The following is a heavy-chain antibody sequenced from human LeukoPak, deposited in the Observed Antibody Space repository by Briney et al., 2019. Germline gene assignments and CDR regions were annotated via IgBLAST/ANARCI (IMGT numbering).Heavy chain of an antibody. CDR1: GFTFGDYA. CDR3: FRSNWFDS. V-gene: IGHV3-49*04. Sequence: GRSLRLSCTASGFTFGDYAMSWVRQAPGEGLEWVGFIRRKADGGTTEYAASVKGRFTILRDDSKSIAYLQMNSLKTEDTGVYYCFRSNWFDSWGQGTLVTVSS. J-gene: IGHJ5*01. CDR2: IRRKADGGTT.